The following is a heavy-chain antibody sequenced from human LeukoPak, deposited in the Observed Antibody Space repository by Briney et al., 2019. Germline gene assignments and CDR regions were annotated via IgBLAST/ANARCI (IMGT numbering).Heavy chain of an antibody. D-gene: IGHD2-2*01. CDR2: ISAYNGNT. CDR3: ARALYSSSTSCSENWFDP. Sequence: ASVKVSCKASGYTFTSYGISWVRQAPGQGLEWMGWISAYNGNTNYAQKLQGRVTMTTDTSTSTAYMELRSLRSDGTAVYYCARALYSSSTSCSENWFDPWGQGTLVTVSS. CDR1: GYTFTSYG. J-gene: IGHJ5*02. V-gene: IGHV1-18*01.